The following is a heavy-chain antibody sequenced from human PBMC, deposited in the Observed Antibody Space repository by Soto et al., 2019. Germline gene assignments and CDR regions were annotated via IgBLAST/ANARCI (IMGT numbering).Heavy chain of an antibody. D-gene: IGHD2-2*01. CDR3: TRSHSEVPAGWFDP. CDR2: IRSKAYGGTT. J-gene: IGHJ5*02. Sequence: GGSLILSCTASGFTFGDYAMSWFRQAPGKGLEWVGFIRSKAYGGTTEYAASVKGRFTISRDDSKSIAYLQMNSLKTEDTAVYYCTRSHSEVPAGWFDPWGQGTLVTVSS. CDR1: GFTFGDYA. V-gene: IGHV3-49*03.